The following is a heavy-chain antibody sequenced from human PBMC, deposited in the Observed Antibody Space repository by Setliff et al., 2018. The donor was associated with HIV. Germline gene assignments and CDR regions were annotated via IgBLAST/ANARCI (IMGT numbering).Heavy chain of an antibody. CDR1: GYTFNNYG. J-gene: IGHJ4*02. D-gene: IGHD5-12*01. V-gene: IGHV1-18*01. CDR3: ARGKTWLRFLDY. Sequence: PGPPVKVSCKASGYTFNNYGISWVRQAPGQGLEWMGWINTHSGYTNYAQNVQGRVTVTMDTSTSTAYMELRSLKSDDTAVYYCARGKTWLRFLDYWGQGTLVTVSS. CDR2: INTHSGYT.